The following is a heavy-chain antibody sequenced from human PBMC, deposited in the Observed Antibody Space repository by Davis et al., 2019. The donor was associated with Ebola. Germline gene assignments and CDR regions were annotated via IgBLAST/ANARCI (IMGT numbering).Heavy chain of an antibody. V-gene: IGHV3-11*06. Sequence: PGGSLRLSCAASGFTFSDYYMSWIRQAPGKGLEWVSYISSSSSYTNYADSAKGRFTISRDNAKNSLYLQMNSLRAEDTAVYYCARGIIAAAGIDIWGQGTMVTVSS. CDR1: GFTFSDYY. J-gene: IGHJ3*02. D-gene: IGHD6-13*01. CDR2: ISSSSSYT. CDR3: ARGIIAAAGIDI.